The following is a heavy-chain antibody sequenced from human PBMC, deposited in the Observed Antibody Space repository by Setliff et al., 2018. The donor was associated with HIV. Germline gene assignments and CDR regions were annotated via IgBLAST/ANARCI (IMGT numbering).Heavy chain of an antibody. V-gene: IGHV3-30*02. CDR2: IQYDESNK. Sequence: GGSLRLSCAVSGLTFSRYGFHWVRQVPGKGLDWVTFIQYDESNKYYGDSVKGRFTISRDNAKNSLYLQMNTLRAEDTAVYFCARSPYGDYGLDYWGQGTLVTVSS. D-gene: IGHD4-17*01. J-gene: IGHJ4*02. CDR1: GLTFSRYG. CDR3: ARSPYGDYGLDY.